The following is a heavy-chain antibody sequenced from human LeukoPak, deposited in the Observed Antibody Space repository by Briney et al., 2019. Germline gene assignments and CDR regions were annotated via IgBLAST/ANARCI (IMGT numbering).Heavy chain of an antibody. CDR1: GYTCTSYD. CDR2: INTNTGNP. J-gene: IGHJ5*02. Sequence: ASVKVSCKASGYTCTSYDINWVRQATGQGLEWMGWINTNTGNPTYAQGFTGRFVFSLDTSVSTAYLQISSLKAEDTAVYYCARVDSSSLMNWFDPWGQGTLVTVSS. V-gene: IGHV7-4-1*02. D-gene: IGHD6-13*01. CDR3: ARVDSSSLMNWFDP.